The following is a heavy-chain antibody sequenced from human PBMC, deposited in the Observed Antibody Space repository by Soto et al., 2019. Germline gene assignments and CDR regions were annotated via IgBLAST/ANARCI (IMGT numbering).Heavy chain of an antibody. V-gene: IGHV2-5*01. CDR1: GFSLRTTGVG. CDR3: IHGTDCFDY. Sequence: QITLKESGPTLVKPTQTLTLTCSFSGFSLRTTGVGVGWIRQPPGKALGWLALIYWNDDKRYSPSLKNSFTITKDTSKNQVVLTMTNMDPVDTATYYCIHGTDCFDYWGQGVLVTVSS. J-gene: IGHJ4*02. CDR2: IYWNDDK.